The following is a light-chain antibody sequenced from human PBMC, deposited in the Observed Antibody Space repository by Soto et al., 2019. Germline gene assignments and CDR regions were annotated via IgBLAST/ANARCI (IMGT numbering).Light chain of an antibody. CDR2: DAS. J-gene: IGKJ5*01. V-gene: IGKV1-33*01. CDR3: QQYDNLPIT. CDR1: QDISNY. Sequence: DIQMTQSPSSLSASVGDRVTITCQASQDISNYLNWYQQKPGKAPKLLIYDASNLETGVPSRFSGSGSGTDFTFTISSLQPEDSATDYCQQYDNLPITFGQGTRLEIK.